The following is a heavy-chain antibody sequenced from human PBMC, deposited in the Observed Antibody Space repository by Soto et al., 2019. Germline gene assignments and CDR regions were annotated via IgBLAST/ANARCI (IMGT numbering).Heavy chain of an antibody. J-gene: IGHJ4*02. D-gene: IGHD2-15*01. CDR2: IYYSGST. V-gene: IGHV4-31*03. Sequence: QVQLQESGPGLVKPSQTLSLTCTVSGGSISSGGYYWSWIRQHPGKGLEWIGYIYYSGSTYYNPSRQSRVTISVDPSKNQFSLKLSSVTAADTAVYYCARAGYCSGGSCYSLYYFDYWGQGTLVTVSS. CDR1: GGSISSGGYY. CDR3: ARAGYCSGGSCYSLYYFDY.